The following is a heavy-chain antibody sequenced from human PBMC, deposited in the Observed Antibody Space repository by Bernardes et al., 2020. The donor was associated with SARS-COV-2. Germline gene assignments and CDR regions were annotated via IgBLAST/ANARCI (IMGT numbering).Heavy chain of an antibody. CDR1: TDSFTGHF. Sequence: SETLSLTCAVYTDSFTGHFWTWTRQPPGQGLEWMGEINHGGSTNSNPSLKRRVSLSVDASKRQFSLKLRSVTAADTAVYYCARGQGHLGDFKGFDLWGQGSLVTISS. D-gene: IGHD2-21*01. CDR3: ARGQGHLGDFKGFDL. V-gene: IGHV4-34*01. J-gene: IGHJ4*02. CDR2: INHGGST.